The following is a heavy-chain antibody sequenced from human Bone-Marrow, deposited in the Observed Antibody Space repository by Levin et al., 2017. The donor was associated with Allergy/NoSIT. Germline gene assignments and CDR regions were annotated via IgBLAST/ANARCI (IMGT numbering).Heavy chain of an antibody. CDR3: AREWELLSEYFYH. J-gene: IGHJ1*01. CDR2: INPNSCGT. Sequence: ASVKVSCKASGYTFTGYYIHWVRQAPGQGPEWMGWINPNSCGTKYAQKFQGRVTMTRDRSIRTAYMALSRLRSDDTAVYYCAREWELLSEYFYHWGQGTLVTVSS. CDR1: GYTFTGYY. D-gene: IGHD1-26*01. V-gene: IGHV1-2*02.